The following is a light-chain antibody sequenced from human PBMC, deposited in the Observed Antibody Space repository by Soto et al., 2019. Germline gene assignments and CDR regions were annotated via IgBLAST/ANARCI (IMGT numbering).Light chain of an antibody. V-gene: IGLV2-23*01. CDR2: EGT. J-gene: IGLJ2*01. CDR3: CSYAGGVI. Sequence: QSALTQPASVSGSPGQSITISCTGTSSDVGSYNLVSWYQQYPGKAPKLMIYEGTKRPSGVSNRFSGSKSGNTASLTISGLQAEDEADYYCCSYAGGVIFGGGTKLTVL. CDR1: SSDVGSYNL.